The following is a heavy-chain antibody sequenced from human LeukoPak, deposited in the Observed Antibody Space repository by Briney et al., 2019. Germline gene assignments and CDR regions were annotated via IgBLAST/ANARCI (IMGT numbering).Heavy chain of an antibody. CDR2: ISSSGTYV. V-gene: IGHV3-21*01. Sequence: GGSLRLSCAASGFTFSSYSMNWVRQAPGKGLEWVSSISSSGTYVYYADSVKGRFTISRDNAKNSLHLQMNSLRAEDTAVYYCARRYYDSSGTDAFDIWGQGTMVTISS. D-gene: IGHD3-22*01. CDR3: ARRYYDSSGTDAFDI. J-gene: IGHJ3*02. CDR1: GFTFSSYS.